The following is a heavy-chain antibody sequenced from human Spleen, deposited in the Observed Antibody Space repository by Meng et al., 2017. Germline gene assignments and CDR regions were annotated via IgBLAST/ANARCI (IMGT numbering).Heavy chain of an antibody. J-gene: IGHJ4*02. CDR3: VRDSSGYFFDS. Sequence: QLQLQASGPGLIKPSETLSLTCTVSGGSITGSTYYWGWIRQPPGKGLEWIANIYYSGVTYYSPSLKSRVTISVDTSKNQFSLKLSSLTAADTALYYCVRDSSGYFFDSWGQGTLVTVSS. CDR1: GGSITGSTYY. V-gene: IGHV4-39*02. CDR2: IYYSGVT. D-gene: IGHD3-22*01.